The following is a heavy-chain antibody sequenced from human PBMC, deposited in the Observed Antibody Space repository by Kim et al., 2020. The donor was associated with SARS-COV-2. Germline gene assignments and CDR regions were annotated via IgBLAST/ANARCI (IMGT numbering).Heavy chain of an antibody. V-gene: IGHV4-34*01. J-gene: IGHJ4*02. CDR2: INHSGST. CDR3: ARGIAAAGTSEIDY. CDR1: GGSFSGYY. Sequence: SETLSLTCAVYGGSFSGYYWSWIRQPPGKGLEWIGEINHSGSTNYNPSLKSRVTISVDTSKNQFSLKLSSVTAADTAVYYCARGIAAAGTSEIDYWGQGTLVTVSS. D-gene: IGHD6-13*01.